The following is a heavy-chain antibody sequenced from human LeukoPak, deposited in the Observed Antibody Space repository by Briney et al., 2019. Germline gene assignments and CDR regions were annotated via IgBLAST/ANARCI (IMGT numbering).Heavy chain of an antibody. CDR1: GGSISSGGYY. V-gene: IGHV4-31*03. Sequence: SETLSLTCTVSGGSISSGGYYWSWIRQHPGKGLEWIGYIYYSGGTYYNPSLKSRVTISVDTSKNQFSLKLSSVTAADTAVYYCARDRKNYDSSGYYIDYWGQGTLVTVSS. D-gene: IGHD3-22*01. CDR3: ARDRKNYDSSGYYIDY. CDR2: IYYSGGT. J-gene: IGHJ4*02.